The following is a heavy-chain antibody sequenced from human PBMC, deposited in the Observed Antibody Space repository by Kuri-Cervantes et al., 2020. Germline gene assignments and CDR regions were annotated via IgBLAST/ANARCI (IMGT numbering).Heavy chain of an antibody. V-gene: IGHV3-30*02. J-gene: IGHJ4*02. Sequence: GGSLRLSCAASGFTFSSYGMHWVRQAPGKGLEWVAVIWYDGSNKYYADSVKGRFTISRGNSKNTLYLQMNSLRAEDTAVYYCANEDYGDYSGYYWGQGTLVTVSS. D-gene: IGHD4-17*01. CDR1: GFTFSSYG. CDR3: ANEDYGDYSGYY. CDR2: IWYDGSNK.